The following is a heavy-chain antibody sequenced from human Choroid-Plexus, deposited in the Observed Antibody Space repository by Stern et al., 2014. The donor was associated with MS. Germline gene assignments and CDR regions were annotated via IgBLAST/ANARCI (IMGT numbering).Heavy chain of an antibody. Sequence: VQLVESGAEVKKPGASVKVSCKTSGYIFTGYYIHWVRQAPGQGLEWMAWINPNTGGTKYAQKFQGRVTMSRDTSISTAYVELSSLTSDDTAVYYCARDQRGITIFGVVTDYYYLGMDVWGQGTKGTVSS. J-gene: IGHJ6*02. V-gene: IGHV1-2*02. CDR3: ARDQRGITIFGVVTDYYYLGMDV. CDR2: INPNTGGT. CDR1: GYIFTGYY. D-gene: IGHD3-3*01.